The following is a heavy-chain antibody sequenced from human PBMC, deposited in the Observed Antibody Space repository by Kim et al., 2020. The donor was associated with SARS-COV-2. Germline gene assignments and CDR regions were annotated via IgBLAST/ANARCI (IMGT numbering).Heavy chain of an antibody. CDR2: MSRDGGRT. D-gene: IGHD6-13*01. CDR3: AKGSSLNWFDP. CDR1: GLDFSNAD. J-gene: IGHJ5*02. Sequence: GGSLRLSCAASGLDFSNADMSWVRQAPGKGLQWVSAMSRDGGRTYFADSVKGRFTISRDTSKNTLYLQMNSLRDEDTGIYYCAKGSSLNWFDPWGQGTQVTVSS. V-gene: IGHV3-23*01.